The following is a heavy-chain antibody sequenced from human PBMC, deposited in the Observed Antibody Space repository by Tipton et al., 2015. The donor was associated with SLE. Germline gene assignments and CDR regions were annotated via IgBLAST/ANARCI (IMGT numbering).Heavy chain of an antibody. Sequence: TLSLTCTVSGGSISSSSYYWGWIRQPPGKGLEWIGSRYYSGSTDYNPSLKSRATISEDTPKNQFSLKLSSVTAADTAVYYCARDYSSSSSYYYYYMDVWGKGTTVTVSS. CDR2: RYYSGST. CDR3: ARDYSSSSSYYYYYMDV. D-gene: IGHD6-6*01. J-gene: IGHJ6*03. V-gene: IGHV4-39*07. CDR1: GGSISSSSYY.